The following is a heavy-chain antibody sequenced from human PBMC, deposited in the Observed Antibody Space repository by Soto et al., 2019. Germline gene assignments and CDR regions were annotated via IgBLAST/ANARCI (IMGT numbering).Heavy chain of an antibody. V-gene: IGHV3-23*01. J-gene: IGHJ6*02. CDR2: ISGSGGST. CDR3: AKGLGYCSGGSGYSTYYYYVMDV. CDR1: GFTFSSYA. D-gene: IGHD2-15*01. Sequence: GGSLRLSCAASGFTFSSYAMSWVRRAPGKGREWVSAISGSGGSTYYADSVKGRFTISSDNSKNTLSRQMNSLRAEDRAVYYCAKGLGYCSGGSGYSTYYYYVMDVWGQGTTVTVSS.